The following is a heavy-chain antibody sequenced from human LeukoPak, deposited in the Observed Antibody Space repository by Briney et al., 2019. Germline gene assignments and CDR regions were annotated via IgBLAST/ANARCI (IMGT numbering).Heavy chain of an antibody. D-gene: IGHD2-2*02. Sequence: PSETLSLTCAVSGYSISSGYYWGWIRQPPGKGLEWIGSIYHSGSTYYNPSLKSRATTSVDTSKQHFSMKLSSVTAADTAVYYCARQGEDIVVVPAAISDYWGQGTLVTVSS. J-gene: IGHJ4*02. CDR1: GYSISSGYY. V-gene: IGHV4-38-2*01. CDR2: IYHSGST. CDR3: ARQGEDIVVVPAAISDY.